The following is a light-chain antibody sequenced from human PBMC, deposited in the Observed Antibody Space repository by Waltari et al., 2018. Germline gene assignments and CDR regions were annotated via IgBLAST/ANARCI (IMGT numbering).Light chain of an antibody. CDR3: QQHYGAPLT. CDR1: QSVLSNSDNKNY. V-gene: IGKV4-1*01. CDR2: WAS. J-gene: IGKJ1*01. Sequence: DIVMTQSPDSLAVSLGERAIINCKSSQSVLSNSDNKNYLSWHQQRPGQPPKLLLSWASSRESGVPDRFSGSGSGTDFTVTISSLQAEDVAVYFCQQHYGAPLTFGQGTKVEIK.